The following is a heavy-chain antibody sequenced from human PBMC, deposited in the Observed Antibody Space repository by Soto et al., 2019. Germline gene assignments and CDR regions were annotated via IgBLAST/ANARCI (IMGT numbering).Heavy chain of an antibody. CDR2: IYYSGST. J-gene: IGHJ4*02. CDR3: VRHVYTLAPPRGRNDFFDY. D-gene: IGHD1-1*01. V-gene: IGHV4-39*01. CDR1: GGSISSSSYY. Sequence: PSETLSLTCTVSGGSISSSSYYWGWIRQPPGKGLEWIGSIYYSGSTYYNPSLKSRVTISVDTSKNQFSLKLSSVTAADTAVYFCVRHVYTLAPPRGRNDFFDYWGQGNLVTVSS.